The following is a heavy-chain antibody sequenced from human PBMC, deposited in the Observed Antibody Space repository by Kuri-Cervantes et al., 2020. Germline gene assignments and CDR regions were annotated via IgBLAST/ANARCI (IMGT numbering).Heavy chain of an antibody. CDR2: IIPIFGTA. CDR1: GGTFSSYA. Sequence: SVKVSCKASGGTFSSYAISWVRQAPGQGLEWMGGIIPIFGTANYAQKFQGRVTITADESTSTAYMELSSLRSEDTAVYYCARDAPYSSGWYVYFQHWGQSTLVTVSS. D-gene: IGHD6-19*01. V-gene: IGHV1-69*13. CDR3: ARDAPYSSGWYVYFQH. J-gene: IGHJ1*01.